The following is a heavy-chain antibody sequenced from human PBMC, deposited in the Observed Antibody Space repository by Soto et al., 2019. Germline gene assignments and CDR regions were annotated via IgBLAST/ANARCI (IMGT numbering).Heavy chain of an antibody. D-gene: IGHD6-19*01. CDR3: ARPWWGSGWYSAFDI. J-gene: IGHJ3*02. V-gene: IGHV3-21*01. Sequence: GGSLRLSCAASGFTFSSYSMNWVRQAPGKGLEWVSSISSSSSYIYYADSVKGRFTISRDNAKNSLYLQMNSLRAEDTAVYYCARPWWGSGWYSAFDIWGQGTMVTVSS. CDR1: GFTFSSYS. CDR2: ISSSSSYI.